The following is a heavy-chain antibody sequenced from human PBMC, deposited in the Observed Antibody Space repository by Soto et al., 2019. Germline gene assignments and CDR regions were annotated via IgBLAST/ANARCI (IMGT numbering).Heavy chain of an antibody. CDR2: ISYDGSNK. CDR1: GFTFSSYS. Sequence: QVQLVESGGGVGQPGRSLRVSCAASGFTFSSYSMHWVRQAPGKGLEWVAVISYDGSNKYYADSVKGRFTISRDNSENTLYRQMNSLRTEDTAVYYCARGLQGGSQRGYFDYWGQGTLVTVSS. D-gene: IGHD1-26*01. V-gene: IGHV3-30-3*01. J-gene: IGHJ4*02. CDR3: ARGLQGGSQRGYFDY.